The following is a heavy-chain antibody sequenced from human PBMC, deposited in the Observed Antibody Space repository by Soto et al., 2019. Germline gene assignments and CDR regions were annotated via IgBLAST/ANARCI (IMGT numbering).Heavy chain of an antibody. V-gene: IGHV4-61*01. D-gene: IGHD2-21*02. Sequence: QVQLQESGPGLVKPSETLSLTCTVSGGSVSSGSYYWSWIRQPPGKGLEWIGYIYYSGSTNYNPSLKSRVTISVDTSKNQFYLKLSSVPAADTAVYYCARVKVILGDGGIYYYYGMDVWGQGTTVTVSS. J-gene: IGHJ6*02. CDR3: ARVKVILGDGGIYYYYGMDV. CDR2: IYYSGST. CDR1: GGSVSSGSYY.